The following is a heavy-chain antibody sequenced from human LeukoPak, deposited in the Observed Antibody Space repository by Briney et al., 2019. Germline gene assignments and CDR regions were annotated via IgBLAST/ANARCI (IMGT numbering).Heavy chain of an antibody. CDR1: GGSISSYY. V-gene: IGHV4-59*01. Sequence: PSETLSLTCTVSGGSISSYYWSWIRQPPGKGLEWIGYIYYSGSTNYKPSLKSRVTISVDTSKNQFSLKLSSVTAADTAVYYCARGEYWFDPWGQGTLVTVSS. J-gene: IGHJ5*02. CDR3: ARGEYWFDP. CDR2: IYYSGST.